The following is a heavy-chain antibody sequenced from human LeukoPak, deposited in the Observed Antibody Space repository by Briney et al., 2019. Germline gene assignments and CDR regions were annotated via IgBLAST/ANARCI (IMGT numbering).Heavy chain of an antibody. CDR3: ATNRGHCVDGVCHNYYYMDV. V-gene: IGHV3-23*01. D-gene: IGHD2-8*02. J-gene: IGHJ6*03. CDR1: GGSISSSNYY. Sequence: ETLSLTCTVSGGSISSSNYYWGWIRQPPGKGLEWVSTVSGSAGRTDYADSVKGRFTISRDNLKNTLYLQMNGLRAEDTAVYYCATNRGHCVDGVCHNYYYMDVWGRGTTVTVSS. CDR2: VSGSAGRT.